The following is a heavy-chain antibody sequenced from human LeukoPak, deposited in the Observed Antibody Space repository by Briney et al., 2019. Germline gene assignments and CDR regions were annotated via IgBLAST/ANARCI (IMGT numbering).Heavy chain of an antibody. CDR1: GYIFTSYW. D-gene: IGHD3-16*02. V-gene: IGHV5-51*01. CDR2: IYPGDSDT. Sequence: GASLQISCKGSGYIFTSYWIGWVRQMPGKGLEWMGIIYPGDSDTRYSPSFQGQVTISADKSISTAYLQWSSLKASDTAMYYCARQYYDYVWGSYRLDYWGQGTLVTVSS. CDR3: ARQYYDYVWGSYRLDY. J-gene: IGHJ4*02.